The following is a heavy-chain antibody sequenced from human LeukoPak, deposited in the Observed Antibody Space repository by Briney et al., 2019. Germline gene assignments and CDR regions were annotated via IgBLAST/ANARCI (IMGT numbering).Heavy chain of an antibody. V-gene: IGHV1-8*01. D-gene: IGHD1-14*01. J-gene: IGHJ2*01. CDR3: ARRNRAYWYFDL. CDR2: MNPHSGKS. Sequence: RASVKVSCTASGYGFTSFDINWVRQASGQGLEWMGWMNPHSGKSGFAQKFQGRVILTSNTSISTVYMELSSLRSEDSAIYYCARRNRAYWYFDLWGCGTPVTVSS. CDR1: GYGFTSFD.